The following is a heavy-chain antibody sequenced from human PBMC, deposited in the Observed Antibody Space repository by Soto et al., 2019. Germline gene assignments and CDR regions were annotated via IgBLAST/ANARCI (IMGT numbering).Heavy chain of an antibody. CDR2: TIPVFNTA. Sequence: QVQLEQSGAEVKKPGSSVKVSCKASGGTLGDHGVAWLRQAPGQGLEWMGGTIPVFNTAKYEQKFQGRVTVTADKFTNIAYMELSSLRSEDTAFYFCARGVYGSGNYYTGPSAFDIWGQGTMVIVSS. V-gene: IGHV1-69*06. D-gene: IGHD3-10*01. CDR1: GGTLGDHG. J-gene: IGHJ3*02. CDR3: ARGVYGSGNYYTGPSAFDI.